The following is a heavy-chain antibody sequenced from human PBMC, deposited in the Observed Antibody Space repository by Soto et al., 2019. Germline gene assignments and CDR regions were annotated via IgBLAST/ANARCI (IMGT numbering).Heavy chain of an antibody. V-gene: IGHV1-18*01. CDR3: ARVIAAAGTHFGDYYYGMDV. CDR2: ISAYNGNT. CDR1: GYTFTSYG. Sequence: ASVKVSCKASGYTFTSYGISWVRQVPGQGLEWMGWISAYNGNTNYAQKLQGRVTMTTDTSTSTAYMELRSLRSDDTAVYYCARVIAAAGTHFGDYYYGMDVWGQGTTVTVSS. D-gene: IGHD6-13*01. J-gene: IGHJ6*02.